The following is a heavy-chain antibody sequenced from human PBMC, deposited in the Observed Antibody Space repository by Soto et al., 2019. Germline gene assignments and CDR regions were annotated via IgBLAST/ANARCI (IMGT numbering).Heavy chain of an antibody. D-gene: IGHD2-15*01. CDR3: ARRDSGGFFRFFDS. CDR1: GGSLSTNP. J-gene: IGHJ4*02. V-gene: IGHV1-69*06. Sequence: ASVKVSCKASGGSLSTNPISWVRQAPGQGLEWMGGTGSGTGPGNNAQKFQGRLTVTAYKSTSTVYMELTNLSSEGTAVYYCARRDSGGFFRFFDSWGQGTLVTVSS. CDR2: TGSGTGPG.